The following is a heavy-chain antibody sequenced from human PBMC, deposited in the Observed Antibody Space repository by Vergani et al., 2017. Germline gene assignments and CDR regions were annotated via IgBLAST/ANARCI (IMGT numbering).Heavy chain of an antibody. J-gene: IGHJ6*02. V-gene: IGHV7-4-1*02. CDR2: INTNTGKP. D-gene: IGHD5-24*01. CDR1: GYTFTSYA. CDR3: ARPKSRDGYNSPYDSYGMDV. Sequence: QVQLVQSGSELKKPGASVKVSCKASGYTFTSYAMNWVRQAPGQGLEWMGWINTNTGKPTYAQGFTGRFFFSLDTSVSTAYLQISSLKAEDTALYYCARPKSRDGYNSPYDSYGMDVWGQGTTVTVSS.